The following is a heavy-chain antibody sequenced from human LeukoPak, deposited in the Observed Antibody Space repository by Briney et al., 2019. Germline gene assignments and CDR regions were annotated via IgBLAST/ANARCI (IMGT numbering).Heavy chain of an antibody. CDR1: GYTFTSYD. CDR2: MNANSGDT. J-gene: IGHJ4*02. V-gene: IGHV1-8*02. D-gene: IGHD5-12*01. Sequence: ASVKVSCKASGYTFTSYDINWVRQATGQGLEWMGWMNANSGDTGYAQKFQGRVTMTRDTSISTAYMELSSLRPDDTAVYYCARNVAKTGDFEYWGQGALVTVPS. CDR3: ARNVAKTGDFEY.